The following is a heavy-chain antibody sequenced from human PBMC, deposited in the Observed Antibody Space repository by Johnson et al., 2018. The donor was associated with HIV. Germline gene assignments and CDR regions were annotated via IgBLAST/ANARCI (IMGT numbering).Heavy chain of an antibody. D-gene: IGHD6-6*01. CDR2: ISYDGSNK. V-gene: IGHV3-30*18. CDR1: GFTFSSYG. CDR3: AKGGRSSSEPEAVKI. J-gene: IGHJ3*02. Sequence: QVQLVESGVGVVQPGRSLRLSCAASGFTFSSYGMHWVRQAPGKGLEWVAVISYDGSNKYYADSVKGRFTISRDNSKNPLYLHMNSLRAQDPAVCYCAKGGRSSSEPEAVKIWGQGTMGTVSS.